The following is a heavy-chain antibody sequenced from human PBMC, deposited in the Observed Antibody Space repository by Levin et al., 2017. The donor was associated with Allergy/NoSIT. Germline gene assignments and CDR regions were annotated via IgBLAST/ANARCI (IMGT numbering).Heavy chain of an antibody. D-gene: IGHD2-15*01. Sequence: GGSLRLSCAASGFTFSSYWMSWVRQAPGKGLEWVANIDQDGSEENYVDSVKGRFIISRDNAKNSVTLQMNSLRAEDTAVYYCARGGWSPDYWGQGTLVTVSS. CDR3: ARGGWSPDY. CDR2: IDQDGSEE. V-gene: IGHV3-7*01. CDR1: GFTFSSYW. J-gene: IGHJ4*02.